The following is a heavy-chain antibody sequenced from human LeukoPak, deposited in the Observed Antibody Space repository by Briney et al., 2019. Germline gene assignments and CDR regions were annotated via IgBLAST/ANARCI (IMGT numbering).Heavy chain of an antibody. D-gene: IGHD3-10*01. CDR1: GFTFSDYY. V-gene: IGHV3-11*06. J-gene: IGHJ4*02. Sequence: GGSLRLSCAASGFTFSDYYMSWIRQAPGKGLEWVSYISSSSSYTNYADSVKGRFTISRDNAKNSLYLQMNSLRAEDTAVYYCASLYYGSGSYGYFDYWGQGPLVTVSS. CDR3: ASLYYGSGSYGYFDY. CDR2: ISSSSSYT.